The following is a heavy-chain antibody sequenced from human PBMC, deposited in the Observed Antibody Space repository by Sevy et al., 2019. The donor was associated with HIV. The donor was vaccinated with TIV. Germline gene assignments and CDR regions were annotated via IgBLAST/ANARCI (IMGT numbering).Heavy chain of an antibody. Sequence: GGSLRLSCAASGFTFSSYAMSWVRQAPGKGLEWVSAISGSGGSTYYADSVKGRFTISRDNSQNKLYLQMNSLRAEDTAVYYCAKDHIVVVPAAHYFDYWGQGTLVTVSS. CDR1: GFTFSSYA. D-gene: IGHD2-2*01. CDR2: ISGSGGST. CDR3: AKDHIVVVPAAHYFDY. V-gene: IGHV3-23*01. J-gene: IGHJ4*02.